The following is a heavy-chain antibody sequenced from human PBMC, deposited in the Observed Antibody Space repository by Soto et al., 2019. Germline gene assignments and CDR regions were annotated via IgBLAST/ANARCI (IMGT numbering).Heavy chain of an antibody. CDR3: ARGYCSSTSCHYYYYIDV. D-gene: IGHD2-2*01. Sequence: ASVKVSCKASGYTFTSYGISWVRQAPGQGLEWMGWISAYNGNTNYAQKLQGRVTMTTDTSTSTAYMELRSLRSDDTAVYYCARGYCSSTSCHYYYYIDVWGKGTTVTVSS. J-gene: IGHJ6*03. CDR2: ISAYNGNT. CDR1: GYTFTSYG. V-gene: IGHV1-18*01.